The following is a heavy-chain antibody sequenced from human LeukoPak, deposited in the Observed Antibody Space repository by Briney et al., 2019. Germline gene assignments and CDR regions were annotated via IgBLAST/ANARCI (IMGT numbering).Heavy chain of an antibody. J-gene: IGHJ4*02. CDR2: IYYIGST. D-gene: IGHD3-16*01. V-gene: IGHV4-30-4*01. CDR3: ARTPWMGGGVDY. CDR1: GGSISSGDYY. Sequence: SETLSLTCTVSGGSISSGDYYWSWIRQPPGKGLEWIGYIYYIGSTYYKPSLKSRATISVDTSKNQFSLKLSSVTAADTAVYYCARTPWMGGGVDYWGQGTLVTVSS.